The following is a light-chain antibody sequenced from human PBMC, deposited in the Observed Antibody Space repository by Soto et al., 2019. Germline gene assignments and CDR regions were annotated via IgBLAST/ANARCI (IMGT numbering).Light chain of an antibody. CDR3: QQYDSSPRT. CDR2: GAS. Sequence: VLTQYPGTLSLSPGERATLSCRASQSVSTRSLAWYQQKPGQAPRLLISGASSRAADIPDRFSGSGSGTDFTLTINRLEPEDFAVYYCQQYDSSPRTFGQGTKVDVK. V-gene: IGKV3-20*01. J-gene: IGKJ1*01. CDR1: QSVSTRS.